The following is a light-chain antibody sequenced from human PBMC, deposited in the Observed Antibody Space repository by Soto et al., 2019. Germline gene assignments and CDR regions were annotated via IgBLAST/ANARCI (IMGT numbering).Light chain of an antibody. CDR3: CSYAGSYTLGV. V-gene: IGLV2-11*01. Sequence: QSXLTQPRSVSGSXXXSVXISXTGTSSDVGGYNYVSWYQQHPGKAPKLMIYDVSKRPSGVPDRFSGSKSGNTASLTISGLQAEDEADYYCCSYAGSYTLGVFGGGTKVTVL. CDR2: DVS. CDR1: SSDVGGYNY. J-gene: IGLJ2*01.